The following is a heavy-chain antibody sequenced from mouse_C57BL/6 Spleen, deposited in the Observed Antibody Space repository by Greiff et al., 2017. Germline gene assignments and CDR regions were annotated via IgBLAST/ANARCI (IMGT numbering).Heavy chain of an antibody. V-gene: IGHV1-39*01. CDR3: ARSHYGSRAYYAMDY. CDR1: GYSFTDYN. J-gene: IGHJ4*01. Sequence: EVQRVESGPELVKPGASVKISCKASGYSFTDYNMNWVKQSNGKSLEWIGVINPNYGTTSYNQKFKGKATLTVDQSSSTAYMQLNSLTSEDSAVYSCARSHYGSRAYYAMDYWGQGTSVTVSS. CDR2: INPNYGTT. D-gene: IGHD1-1*01.